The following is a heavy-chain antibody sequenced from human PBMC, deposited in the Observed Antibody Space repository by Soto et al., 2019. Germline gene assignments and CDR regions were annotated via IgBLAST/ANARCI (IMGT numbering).Heavy chain of an antibody. Sequence: SETLSLTCTVSGCSICSGGYYWSWIRQHPGKGLEWIGYIYYSGSTYYNPSLKSRVTISVDTSKNQFSLKLRSVTAADTAVYYCARVVDYIWGSYRPTDDAFDIWGQGTMVTVSS. J-gene: IGHJ3*02. D-gene: IGHD3-16*02. CDR1: GCSICSGGYY. CDR3: ARVVDYIWGSYRPTDDAFDI. V-gene: IGHV4-31*03. CDR2: IYYSGST.